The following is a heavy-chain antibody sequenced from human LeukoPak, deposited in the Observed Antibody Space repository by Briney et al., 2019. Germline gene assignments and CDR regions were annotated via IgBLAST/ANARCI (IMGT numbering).Heavy chain of an antibody. D-gene: IGHD6-19*01. Sequence: PSETLSLTCTVSGGSISSYYWSWIRQPPGKGLEWIGYIYYSGSTNYNPSLKSRVTISVDTSKNQFSLKLSSVTAADTAVYYCARGIAVAVAFDYWGQGTLVTVSS. CDR3: ARGIAVAVAFDY. V-gene: IGHV4-59*01. CDR2: IYYSGST. J-gene: IGHJ4*02. CDR1: GGSISSYY.